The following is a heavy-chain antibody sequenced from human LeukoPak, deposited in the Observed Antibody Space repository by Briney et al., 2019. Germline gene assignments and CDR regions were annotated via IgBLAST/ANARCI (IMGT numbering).Heavy chain of an antibody. V-gene: IGHV4-34*01. J-gene: IGHJ5*02. D-gene: IGHD3-10*01. CDR3: ARDGNYYGSGSYGWFDP. CDR2: INHSGST. CDR1: GGSFSGYY. Sequence: SETLSLTCVVYGGSFSGYYWSWIRQPPGKGLEWIGEINHSGSTNYNPSLKSRVTISVDTSKNQFSLKLSSVTAADTAVYYCARDGNYYGSGSYGWFDPWGQGTLVTVSS.